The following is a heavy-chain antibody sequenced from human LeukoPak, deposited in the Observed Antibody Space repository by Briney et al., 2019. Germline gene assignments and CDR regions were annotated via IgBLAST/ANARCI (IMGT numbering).Heavy chain of an antibody. CDR2: INHSGST. D-gene: IGHD3-10*01. J-gene: IGHJ5*02. CDR3: ARGPRAITMVRGRLDP. Sequence: PSETLSLTCAVYGGSFSGYYWGWIRQPPGKGLGWIGEINHSGSTNYNPSLKSRVTISVDTSKNQFSLKLSSVTAADTAVYYCARGPRAITMVRGRLDPWGQGTLVTVSS. CDR1: GGSFSGYY. V-gene: IGHV4-34*01.